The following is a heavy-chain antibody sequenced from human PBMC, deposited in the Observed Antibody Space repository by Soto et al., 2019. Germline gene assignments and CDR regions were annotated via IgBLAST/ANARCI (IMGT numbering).Heavy chain of an antibody. D-gene: IGHD3-22*01. Sequence: ASVKVSCKASGGTFSSYAISWVRQAPGQGLEWMGEIIPIFGTANYAQKFQGRVTITADESTSTAYMELRSLRSDDTAIYYCARVPYYYDGSGYFGSASIDYWGQGTLVTVSS. V-gene: IGHV1-69*13. CDR3: ARVPYYYDGSGYFGSASIDY. J-gene: IGHJ4*02. CDR1: GGTFSSYA. CDR2: IIPIFGTA.